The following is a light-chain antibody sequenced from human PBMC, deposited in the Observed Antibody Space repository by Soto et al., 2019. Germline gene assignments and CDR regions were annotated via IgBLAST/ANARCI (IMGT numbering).Light chain of an antibody. CDR2: GAS. CDR3: QYYGASPLYT. CDR1: QRVTSVH. V-gene: IGKV3-20*01. J-gene: IGKJ2*01. Sequence: EMVLTQSPGTLSLSPGKRATLSCRASQRVTSVHLAWYQQRPGQAPRLLIYGASNRATGVTERFTGSASGTDLNLTISRLGHDDSATYYCQYYGASPLYTFGRGTKLEIE.